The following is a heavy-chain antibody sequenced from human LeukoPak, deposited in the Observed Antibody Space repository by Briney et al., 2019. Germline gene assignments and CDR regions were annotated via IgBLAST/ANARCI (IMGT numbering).Heavy chain of an antibody. V-gene: IGHV3-48*02. Sequence: GGSLRLSCAASGFTFSSYAMSWVRQAPGMGLEWVSYISSSSSTIYYADSVKGRFTISRDNAKNSLYLQMNSLRDEDTAVYYCARGGDGYFDYWGQGTLVTVSS. D-gene: IGHD3-10*01. CDR3: ARGGDGYFDY. CDR2: ISSSSSTI. CDR1: GFTFSSYA. J-gene: IGHJ4*02.